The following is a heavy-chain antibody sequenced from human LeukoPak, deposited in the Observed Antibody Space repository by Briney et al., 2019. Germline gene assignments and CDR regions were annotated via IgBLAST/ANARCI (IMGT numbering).Heavy chain of an antibody. CDR2: ISWNSGSI. V-gene: IGHV3-9*01. D-gene: IGHD4-17*01. CDR3: ARGGRTTWHGMDV. CDR1: GFTFDDYA. Sequence: GGSLRLSCAASGFTFDDYAMHWVRQAPGKGLERVSGISWNSGSIGYADSVKGRFTISRDNAKNSLYLQMNSLRAEDTALYYCARGGRTTWHGMDVWGQGTTVTVSS. J-gene: IGHJ6*02.